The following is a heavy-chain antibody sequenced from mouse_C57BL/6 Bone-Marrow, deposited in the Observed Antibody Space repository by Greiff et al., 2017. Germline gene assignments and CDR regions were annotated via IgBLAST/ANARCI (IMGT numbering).Heavy chain of an antibody. V-gene: IGHV1-59*01. CDR3: AKAAQATWDYAMDY. Sequence: QVQLQQPGAELVRPGTSVKLSCKASGYTFTSYWMHWVKQRPGQGLEWIGVIDPSDSYTNYNQKFKGKATLTVDTSSSTAYMQLSSQTSEDSAVYYCAKAAQATWDYAMDYWGQGTSVTVSS. J-gene: IGHJ4*01. CDR2: IDPSDSYT. D-gene: IGHD3-2*02. CDR1: GYTFTSYW.